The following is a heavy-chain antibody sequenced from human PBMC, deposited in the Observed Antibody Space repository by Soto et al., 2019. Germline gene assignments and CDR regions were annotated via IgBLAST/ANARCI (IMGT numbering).Heavy chain of an antibody. J-gene: IGHJ4*02. CDR1: GGSFSGYY. D-gene: IGHD1-26*01. V-gene: IGHV4-34*01. CDR3: ASPRIGRIDFDY. Sequence: PSETLSLTCAVYGGSFSGYYWSWIRQPPGKGLEWIGEINHSGRTNSNPTLKSRVTISVDTSKNQFSLKLSSVTAADTAVYYCASPRIGRIDFDYWGQGTLVTVSS. CDR2: INHSGRT.